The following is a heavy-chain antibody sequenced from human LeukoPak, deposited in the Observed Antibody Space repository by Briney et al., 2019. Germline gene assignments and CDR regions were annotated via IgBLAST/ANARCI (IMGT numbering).Heavy chain of an antibody. CDR2: ISSSRTI. CDR1: GFTFSSYS. J-gene: IGHJ4*02. V-gene: IGHV3-48*01. Sequence: GGSLRLSCAASGFTFSSYSMNWVRQAPGKGLEWLSYISSSRTIYYADSVKGRFTISRDNSKNTLYLQMGSLRAEDMAVYYCARGSHRRYSSSWYSLWGQGTLVTVSS. D-gene: IGHD6-13*01. CDR3: ARGSHRRYSSSWYSL.